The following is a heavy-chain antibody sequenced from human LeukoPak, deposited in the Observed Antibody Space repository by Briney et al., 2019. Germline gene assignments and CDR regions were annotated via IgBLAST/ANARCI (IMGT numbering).Heavy chain of an antibody. D-gene: IGHD6-13*01. V-gene: IGHV3-7*01. CDR3: ARDPVHEQQLVSYYYGMDV. Sequence: PGGSLRLSCEVSGITFSSYWMSWVRQAPGKGVEWVATIKKDGSEKYYVDSVKGRFTISRDNAKNSLFLQMNSLRAEDTAVYYCARDPVHEQQLVSYYYGMDVWGQGTTVTVSS. CDR1: GITFSSYW. J-gene: IGHJ6*02. CDR2: IKKDGSEK.